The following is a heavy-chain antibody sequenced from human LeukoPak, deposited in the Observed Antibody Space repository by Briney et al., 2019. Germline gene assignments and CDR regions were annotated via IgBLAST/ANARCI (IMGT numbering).Heavy chain of an antibody. CDR2: IYYSGST. CDR3: ARSKYDFWSGYYYYFDY. Sequence: SETLSLTCTVSGGSISSYYWSWIRQPPGKRLEWIGYIYYSGSTNYNPSLKSRVTISVDTSKNQFSLKLSSVTAAHTAVYYCARSKYDFWSGYYYYFDYWGQGTLLTVSS. J-gene: IGHJ4*02. V-gene: IGHV4-59*01. D-gene: IGHD3-3*01. CDR1: GGSISSYY.